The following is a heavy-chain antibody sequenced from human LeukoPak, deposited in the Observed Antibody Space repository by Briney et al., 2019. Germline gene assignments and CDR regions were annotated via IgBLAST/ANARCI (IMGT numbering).Heavy chain of an antibody. CDR1: GFTVSSNY. D-gene: IGHD1-26*01. CDR2: IYSGGST. Sequence: GGSLRLSCAASGFTVSSNYMSWVRQAPGNGLEWVSVIYSGGSTYYADSVKGRFTISRHNSKNTLYLQMNSLRAEDTAVYYCARLGVAYYYYYGMDVWGQGTTVTVSS. J-gene: IGHJ6*02. V-gene: IGHV3-53*04. CDR3: ARLGVAYYYYYGMDV.